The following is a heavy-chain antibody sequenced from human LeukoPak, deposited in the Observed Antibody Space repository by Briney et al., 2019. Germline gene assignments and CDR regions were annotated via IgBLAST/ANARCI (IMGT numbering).Heavy chain of an antibody. V-gene: IGHV3-11*01. D-gene: IGHD2-2*01. Sequence: GGSLRLSCAASGFTFSDYYMSWIRQAPGKGLEWVSYISSSGSTIYYADSVKGRFTISRDNAKNSLYLQMNSLRAEDTAVYYCARDLVGYCSSTSCYLEGACFDYWGQGTLVTVSS. CDR1: GFTFSDYY. CDR2: ISSSGSTI. CDR3: ARDLVGYCSSTSCYLEGACFDY. J-gene: IGHJ4*02.